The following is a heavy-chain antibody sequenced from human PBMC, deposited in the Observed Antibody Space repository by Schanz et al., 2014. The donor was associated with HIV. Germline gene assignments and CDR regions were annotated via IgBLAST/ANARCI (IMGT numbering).Heavy chain of an antibody. V-gene: IGHV3-23*01. Sequence: EVQLLESGGGLVQPGGFLRLSCAASRFTFSRYGMSWVRQTPDKGLEWVSSISGNGDSAYYADSVRGRFTISRDNSLHMLYLEMKSLRAEDTAVYYCAKDPGILRRTYFDSWGQGTPVTVSS. CDR2: ISGNGDSA. CDR3: AKDPGILRRTYFDS. CDR1: RFTFSRYG. D-gene: IGHD2-2*02. J-gene: IGHJ4*02.